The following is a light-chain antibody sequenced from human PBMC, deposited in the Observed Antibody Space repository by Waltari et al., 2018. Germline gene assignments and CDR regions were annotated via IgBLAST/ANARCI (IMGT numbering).Light chain of an antibody. V-gene: IGLV3-1*01. CDR2: QDK. CDR1: NLGNRY. CDR3: QVWDNNIVV. Sequence: SYALTQPPSVSVSTGQTASITCSGNNLGNRYVSWIQQRPGQSPFLVMYQDKKRPSGIPERFSGSNSGNTATLTVSGAQAMDEADYYCQVWDNNIVVFGGGTKLTVL. J-gene: IGLJ2*01.